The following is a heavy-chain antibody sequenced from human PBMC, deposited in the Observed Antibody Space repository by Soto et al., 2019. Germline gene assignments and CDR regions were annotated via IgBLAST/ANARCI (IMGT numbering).Heavy chain of an antibody. J-gene: IGHJ4*02. V-gene: IGHV3-23*01. D-gene: IGHD2-15*01. Sequence: GGSLRLSCAASEFTFSDYAMSWVRQAPGKGLEWVSGISGSGGSTYYADSVKGRFTISRDNSKNTLYLQMNSLRDEDSAVYYCAKARQNSIVVVGDYWGQGTLVTVSS. CDR1: EFTFSDYA. CDR2: ISGSGGST. CDR3: AKARQNSIVVVGDY.